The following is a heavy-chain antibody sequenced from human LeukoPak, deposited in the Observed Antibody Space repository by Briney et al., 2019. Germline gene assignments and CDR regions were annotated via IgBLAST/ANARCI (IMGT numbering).Heavy chain of an antibody. J-gene: IGHJ4*02. CDR3: TRQGRY. CDR2: IYPAASNT. CDR1: GYSFTSYW. V-gene: IGHV5-51*01. Sequence: GESLKISCKASGYSFTSYWIGWVRQMPGKGLEWMGIIYPAASNTRYSPSFQGQVTISADKSKTTAYLQWGSLKASDTAMYYCTRQGRYWGQGALVTVSS.